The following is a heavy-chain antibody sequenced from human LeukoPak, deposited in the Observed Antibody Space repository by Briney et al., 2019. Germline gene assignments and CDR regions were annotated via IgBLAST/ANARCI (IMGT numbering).Heavy chain of an antibody. D-gene: IGHD3-3*01. CDR1: GYTFTSYG. CDR2: ISAYNGNT. Sequence: GASVKVSCKASGYTFTSYGISWVRQAPGQGLEWMGWISAYNGNTNYAQKLQGRVTMTTDTSTSTAYMELRSLRSDDTAVYYCAMEHGLKLRFLEWSNWFDPWGQGTLVTVSS. V-gene: IGHV1-18*01. CDR3: AMEHGLKLRFLEWSNWFDP. J-gene: IGHJ5*02.